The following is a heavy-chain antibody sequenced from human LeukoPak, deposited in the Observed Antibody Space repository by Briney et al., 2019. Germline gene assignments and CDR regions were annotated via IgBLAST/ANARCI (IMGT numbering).Heavy chain of an antibody. V-gene: IGHV4-4*02. CDR1: GGSITSSNW. Sequence: SSGTLSLTCAVSGGSITSSNWWSWVRQPPGKGLEWIGEIYYTGNTNYNPSLKSRVTISVDKSNNQFSLNLSSVTAADTAVYYCAKVYRQWGLFDYWGQGTLVTVSS. D-gene: IGHD7-27*01. J-gene: IGHJ4*02. CDR2: IYYTGNT. CDR3: AKVYRQWGLFDY.